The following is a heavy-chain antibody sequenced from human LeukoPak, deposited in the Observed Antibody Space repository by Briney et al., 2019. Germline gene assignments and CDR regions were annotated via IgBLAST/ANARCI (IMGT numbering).Heavy chain of an antibody. CDR1: GYTFSSNR. CDR2: IDPGNSDT. V-gene: IGHV5-51*01. D-gene: IGHD1-26*01. Sequence: GESLKISCEGSGYTFSSNRIAWVRQMPGRGLEWMGIIDPGNSDTRYSPSFQGQVTISVDRSINTAYLQWSSLEASDSAMYYCARRVVGGWYFDDWGQGTLVTVSS. CDR3: ARRVVGGWYFDD. J-gene: IGHJ4*02.